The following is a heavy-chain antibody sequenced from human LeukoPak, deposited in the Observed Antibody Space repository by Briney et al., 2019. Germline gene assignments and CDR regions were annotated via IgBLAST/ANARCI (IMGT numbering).Heavy chain of an antibody. J-gene: IGHJ4*02. D-gene: IGHD3-10*01. Sequence: SGGSLRLSCAACVFTISSYSMKWPRQAPGKGLEWVSSISSSSSYIYYADSVKGRFTISRDNAKNSLYLQMRSLRGGDTAEYYCARDRGGFDYWGQGTLVSVSS. V-gene: IGHV3-21*01. CDR1: VFTISSYS. CDR3: ARDRGGFDY. CDR2: ISSSSSYI.